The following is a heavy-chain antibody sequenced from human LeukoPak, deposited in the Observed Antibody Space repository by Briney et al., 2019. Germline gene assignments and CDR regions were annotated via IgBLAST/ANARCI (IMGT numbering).Heavy chain of an antibody. D-gene: IGHD6-6*01. CDR1: GYTFPGYY. Sequence: ASVKVSCKASGYTFPGYYMHWVRQAPGQGLEWMGWINPNSGGTNYAQKFQGRVTMTRDTSISTAYMELSRLRSDDTAGYYCAREHSSSSGKVFDYWGQGTLVTVSS. CDR3: AREHSSSSGKVFDY. CDR2: INPNSGGT. J-gene: IGHJ4*02. V-gene: IGHV1-2*02.